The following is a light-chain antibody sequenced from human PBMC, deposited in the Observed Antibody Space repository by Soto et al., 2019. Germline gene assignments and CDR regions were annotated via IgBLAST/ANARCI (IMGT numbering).Light chain of an antibody. J-gene: IGKJ1*01. CDR2: AAS. V-gene: IGKV1-39*01. CDR3: QQAYINPRT. CDR1: QNISVY. Sequence: DIQVTQSPSSLSASVGDKVAITCRTSQNISVYLNWYQQKPGKAAKVLIYAASTLQSGVPSRFSGSGSGADFTFTISSLEPEDFATYYCQQAYINPRTFGQGTKVEVK.